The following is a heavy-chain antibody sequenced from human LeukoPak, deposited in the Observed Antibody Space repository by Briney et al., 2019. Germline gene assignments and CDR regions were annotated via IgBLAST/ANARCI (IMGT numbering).Heavy chain of an antibody. Sequence: PGGTLRLSGKVSGFTFCDFAMAQVRQAPGRGLEWGGFIRRRSYGGTPGYDASVKGRFTISIDDSRHIAFLQMNSLKTEDTGIYYCSRDSHGDDVFDYWGQGAVVTVSS. CDR1: GFTFCDFA. CDR2: IRRRSYGGTP. D-gene: IGHD3-3*01. V-gene: IGHV3-49*04. CDR3: SRDSHGDDVFDY. J-gene: IGHJ4*02.